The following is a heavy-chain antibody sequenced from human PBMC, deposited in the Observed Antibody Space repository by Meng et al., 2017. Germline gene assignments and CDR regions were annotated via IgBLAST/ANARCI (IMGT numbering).Heavy chain of an antibody. D-gene: IGHD4-11*01. CDR1: GFTFSSYG. CDR2: IWYDGSNK. V-gene: IGHV3-33*01. J-gene: IGHJ6*02. Sequence: GESLKISCAASGFTFSSYGMHWVRQAPGKGLEWVAVIWYDGSNKYYADSVKGRFTISRDNSKNTLYLQMNSLRAEDTAVYYCARRISTVTTGNYYYGMDVWGQGTTVTVSS. CDR3: ARRISTVTTGNYYYGMDV.